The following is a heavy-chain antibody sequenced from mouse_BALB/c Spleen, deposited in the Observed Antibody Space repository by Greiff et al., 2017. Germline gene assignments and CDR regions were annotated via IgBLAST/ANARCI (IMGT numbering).Heavy chain of an antibody. CDR2: ISYSGST. CDR3: ARSRHYFYSMDY. CDR1: GDSITRGY. Sequence: EVQVVESGPSLVKPSQTLSLTCSVTGDSITRGYWNWIRKFPGNKLEYMGYISYSGSTYYNPSLKSRISITRDTSKNQYYLQLNSVTTEDTATYYCARSRHYFYSMDYWGQGTSVTVSS. V-gene: IGHV3-8*02. J-gene: IGHJ4*01. D-gene: IGHD1-2*01.